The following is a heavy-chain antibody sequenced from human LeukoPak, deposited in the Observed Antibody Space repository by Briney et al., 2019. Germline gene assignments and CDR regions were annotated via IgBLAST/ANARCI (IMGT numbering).Heavy chain of an antibody. D-gene: IGHD3-22*01. CDR2: IYYSGST. CDR3: ARLYYDRSGYYWFDP. V-gene: IGHV4-39*01. J-gene: IGHJ5*02. CDR1: GFTFNDYG. Sequence: GSLRLSCAASGFTFNDYGMSWVRQAPGKGLEWIGSIYYSGSTYDNPSLKSRVTMSVDTSKKQFSLKLSSVTAADTAVYYCARLYYDRSGYYWFDPWGQGTLVTVSS.